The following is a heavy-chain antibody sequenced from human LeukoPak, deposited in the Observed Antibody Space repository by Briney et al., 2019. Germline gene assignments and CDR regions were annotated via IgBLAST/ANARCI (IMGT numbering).Heavy chain of an antibody. CDR3: AGVRNSGSYYYY. CDR1: GYTFTGYY. J-gene: IGHJ4*02. Sequence: ASVKVSCKASGYTFTGYYMHWVRQAPGQGLEWMGWINPNSGGTNYAQKFQGRVTMTRDTSISTAYMELSRLRSDDTAVYYCAGVRNSGSYYYYWGQGTLVTVSS. D-gene: IGHD1-26*01. V-gene: IGHV1-2*02. CDR2: INPNSGGT.